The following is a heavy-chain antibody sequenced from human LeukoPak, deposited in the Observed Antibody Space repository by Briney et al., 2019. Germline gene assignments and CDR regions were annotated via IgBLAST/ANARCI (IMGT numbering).Heavy chain of an antibody. V-gene: IGHV4-38-2*01. J-gene: IGHJ5*02. CDR1: GYSISSGYY. CDR2: IYHSGST. CDR3: ARQGGIVVVPAALNWFDP. Sequence: SETLSLTCAVSGYSISSGYYWGWTRQPPGKGLEWIGSIYHSGSTYYNPSLKSRVTISVDTSKNQFSLKLSSVTAADTAVYYCARQGGIVVVPAALNWFDPWGQGTLVTVSS. D-gene: IGHD2-2*01.